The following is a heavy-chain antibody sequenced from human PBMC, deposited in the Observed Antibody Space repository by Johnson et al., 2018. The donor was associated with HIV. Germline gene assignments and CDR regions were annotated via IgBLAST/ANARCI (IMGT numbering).Heavy chain of an antibody. CDR1: GFTFSSYG. Sequence: VQLVESGGGVVQPGGSLRLSCAASGFTFSSYGMSWVRQAPGKGLEWVSLISWDGGSTYYADSVKGRFTISRDNSKNTLYLQMNSLRAEDTASYYGVRVRKFCGGDCYSGVDAFDLWGQGTMVTASA. CDR3: VRVRKFCGGDCYSGVDAFDL. D-gene: IGHD2-21*02. V-gene: IGHV3-23*04. J-gene: IGHJ3*01. CDR2: ISWDGGST.